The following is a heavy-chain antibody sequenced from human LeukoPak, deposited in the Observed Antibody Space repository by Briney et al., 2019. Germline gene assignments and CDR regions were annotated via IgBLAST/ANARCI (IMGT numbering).Heavy chain of an antibody. V-gene: IGHV3-30*02. CDR2: IRYDGSNK. J-gene: IGHJ4*02. D-gene: IGHD2-2*01. CDR1: GFTFSSYG. Sequence: GGSLRLSCAASGFTFSSYGMHWVRQAPGKGLEWVAFIRYDGSNKYYADSVKGRFTISRDNSKNTLYLQTNSLRAEDTAVYYCAKDRRCCTSTSCYHRFEYWGQGTLVTVSS. CDR3: AKDRRCCTSTSCYHRFEY.